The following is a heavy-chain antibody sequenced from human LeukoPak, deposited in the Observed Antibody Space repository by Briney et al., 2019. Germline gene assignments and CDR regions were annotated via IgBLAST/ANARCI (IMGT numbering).Heavy chain of an antibody. CDR2: IALNTGDT. J-gene: IGHJ4*02. V-gene: IGHV1-2*02. D-gene: IGHD3/OR15-3a*01. Sequence: ASVKVSCKASGYTFTSYDINWVRQAPGQGLEWMGWIALNTGDTHSAQKFQHRVTMTRDTSISTAYLELTRLTSDDTAVYYCARDLFWTGFYYFDFWGQGTLVTVSS. CDR1: GYTFTSYD. CDR3: ARDLFWTGFYYFDF.